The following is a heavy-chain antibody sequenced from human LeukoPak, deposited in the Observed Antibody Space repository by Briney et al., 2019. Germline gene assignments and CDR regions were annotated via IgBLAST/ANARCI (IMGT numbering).Heavy chain of an antibody. D-gene: IGHD5-18*01. V-gene: IGHV4-59*01. CDR1: GGSISSYY. CDR3: ARGGYSYAEKNDY. J-gene: IGHJ4*02. Sequence: SETLSLTCTVSGGSISSYYWSWIRQPPGKGLEWIWYIYYSGSTNYNPSLKSRVTISVDTSKNQFSLKLSSVTAADTAVHYCARGGYSYAEKNDYWGQGTLVTVSS. CDR2: IYYSGST.